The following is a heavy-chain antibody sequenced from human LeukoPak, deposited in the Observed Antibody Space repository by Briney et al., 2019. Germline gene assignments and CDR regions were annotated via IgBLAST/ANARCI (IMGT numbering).Heavy chain of an antibody. CDR2: IDPSDSYT. CDR3: QKTAYDILTGYPNGMDV. CDR1: GYSFTSYW. J-gene: IGHJ6*04. V-gene: IGHV5-10-1*01. Sequence: GESLKISCKGSGYSFTSYWISLLRQMPGKGLEWMGRIDPSDSYTNYSPSFQGHVTISADKSISTAYLQWSSLKASDTVLYFRQKTAYDILTGYPNGMDVWGKGTTVTVSS. D-gene: IGHD3-9*01.